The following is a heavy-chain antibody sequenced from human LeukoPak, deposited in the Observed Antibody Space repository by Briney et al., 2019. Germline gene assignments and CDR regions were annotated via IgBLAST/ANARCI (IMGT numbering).Heavy chain of an antibody. J-gene: IGHJ6*03. CDR3: AGQVLHDFWSGRQDYYYYYMDV. D-gene: IGHD3-3*01. V-gene: IGHV4-39*07. CDR1: GGAISSSSYY. CDR2: IYYSGST. Sequence: PSETLSLTCTVSGGAISSSSYYWGWIRQPPGKGLEWIGNIYYSGSTYYNPSLKSRVTISVDTSKNQFSLKLSSVTAADTAVYYCAGQVLHDFWSGRQDYYYYYMDVWGKGTTVTVSS.